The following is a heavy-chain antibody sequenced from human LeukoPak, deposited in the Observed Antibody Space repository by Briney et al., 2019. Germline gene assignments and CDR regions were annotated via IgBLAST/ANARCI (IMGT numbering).Heavy chain of an antibody. Sequence: SETLSLTCTVSGGSISSYYWSWIRQPPGKGLEWIGYIYYSGSTNYNPSLKSRVTTSVDTSKNQFSLKLSSVTAADTAVYYCASVGPNCSGGSCTDYWGQGTLVTVSS. V-gene: IGHV4-59*01. J-gene: IGHJ4*02. CDR1: GGSISSYY. CDR3: ASVGPNCSGGSCTDY. D-gene: IGHD2-15*01. CDR2: IYYSGST.